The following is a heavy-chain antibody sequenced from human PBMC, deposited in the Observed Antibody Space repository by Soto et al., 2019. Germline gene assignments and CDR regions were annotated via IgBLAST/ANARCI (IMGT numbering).Heavy chain of an antibody. D-gene: IGHD3-10*01. CDR1: GFTFSDHY. J-gene: IGHJ4*02. CDR3: AREGLLLWFGELLGHLDY. V-gene: IGHV3-72*01. CDR2: TRNKANSYTT. Sequence: GGSLRLSCAASGFTFSDHYMDWVRQAPGKGLEWVGRTRNKANSYTTEYAASVKGRFTISRDDSKNSLYLQMNSLKTEDTAVYYCAREGLLLWFGELLGHLDYWGQGTLVTVSS.